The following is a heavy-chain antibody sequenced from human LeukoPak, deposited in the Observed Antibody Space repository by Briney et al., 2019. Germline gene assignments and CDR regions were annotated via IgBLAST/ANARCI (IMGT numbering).Heavy chain of an antibody. CDR3: VTETTEGAKDY. J-gene: IGHJ4*02. V-gene: IGHV3-11*05. D-gene: IGHD1-14*01. CDR1: GFTFSNYA. CDR2: ISSSSHYT. Sequence: GGSLRLSCAASGFTFSNYAMNWVRQAPGKGLAWVSYISSSSHYTNYEAPVRGRFIISRDNSRDSLYLQMNSLRVEDTAIYYCVTETTEGAKDYWGQGTLVTVSS.